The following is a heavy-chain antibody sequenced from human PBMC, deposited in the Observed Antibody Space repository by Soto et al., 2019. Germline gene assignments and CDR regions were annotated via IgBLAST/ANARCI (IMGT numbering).Heavy chain of an antibody. CDR1: GFIFSTYA. CDR2: ISYDGNTK. D-gene: IGHD3-9*01. J-gene: IGHJ6*02. Sequence: GGSLRPSCAASGFIFSTYAMHWVRQPPGKGLEWVAVISYDGNTKDYADSVKGRFSISRDNSKNTVYLQMSSLRTEDTAVYYCARPGSGYDVLTGRYFYYYHTVDVWGQGTTVTVSS. V-gene: IGHV3-30-3*01. CDR3: ARPGSGYDVLTGRYFYYYHTVDV.